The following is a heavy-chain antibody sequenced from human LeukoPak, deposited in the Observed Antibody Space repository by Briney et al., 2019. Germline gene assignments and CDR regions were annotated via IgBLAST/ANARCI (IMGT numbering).Heavy chain of an antibody. Sequence: SETLSLTCTVSGGSISSYYWSWIRQPAGKGLELIGRIYTSGSTNYNPSLKSRVTISVDTSKNQFSLKLSSVTAADTAVYYCARGTVAGNFQDFDYWGQGTLVTVSS. D-gene: IGHD6-19*01. V-gene: IGHV4-4*07. CDR1: GGSISSYY. J-gene: IGHJ4*02. CDR2: IYTSGST. CDR3: ARGTVAGNFQDFDY.